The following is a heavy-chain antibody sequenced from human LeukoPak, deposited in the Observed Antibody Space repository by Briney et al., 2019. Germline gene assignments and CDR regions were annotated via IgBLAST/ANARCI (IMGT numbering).Heavy chain of an antibody. V-gene: IGHV3-21*01. CDR2: ISSSSSYI. Sequence: KPGGSLRLSCAASGFTFSSYSMNWVRQAPGKGLEWVSSISSSSSYIYYADSVKGRFTISRDNAKNSLYLQMNSLRAEDTAVYYCARDPWLPGYNYYDSSGYPYWGQGTLVTVSS. CDR1: GFTFSSYS. CDR3: ARDPWLPGYNYYDSSGYPY. D-gene: IGHD3-22*01. J-gene: IGHJ4*02.